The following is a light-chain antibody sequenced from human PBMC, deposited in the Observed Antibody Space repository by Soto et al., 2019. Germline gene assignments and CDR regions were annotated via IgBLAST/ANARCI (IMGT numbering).Light chain of an antibody. CDR1: SSDVGGYNS. J-gene: IGLJ2*01. Sequence: QSALTQPASVSGSPGQSITISCTGTSSDVGGYNSVSWYQQHPGKAPKRMIYDVSHRPSGVSNRFSGSKSGNTASLTISGRPVEDEAEYYCSSYTSSSTLVVFGGGTKLTVL. CDR2: DVS. V-gene: IGLV2-14*01. CDR3: SSYTSSSTLVV.